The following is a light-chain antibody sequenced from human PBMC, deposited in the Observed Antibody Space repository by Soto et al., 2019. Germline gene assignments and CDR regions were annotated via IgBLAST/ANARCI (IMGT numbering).Light chain of an antibody. V-gene: IGKV3-15*01. J-gene: IGKJ1*01. CDR1: QSVSIN. Sequence: EIVMTQSPATLSVSPGERATLSCRASQSVSINLAWYQQKPGQPPRLLIYGASTRATGFPARFSGSGSGTDFTLTISSLQSEDFAVYYCQQYDNWPWTFGQGTKVDI. CDR2: GAS. CDR3: QQYDNWPWT.